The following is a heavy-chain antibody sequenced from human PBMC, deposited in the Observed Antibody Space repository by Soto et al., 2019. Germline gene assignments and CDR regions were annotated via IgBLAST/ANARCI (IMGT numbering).Heavy chain of an antibody. V-gene: IGHV4-39*07. Sequence: PSETLSLTCTVSGVSISSHGYFWSWIRQPPGKGLEWIGYIYYAGTTSYSPSLQSRVSISLDTSKNEVSLKLTSVTAADTAVYFCARLGAFYQAMDSWGQGTLVTV. CDR2: IYYAGTT. J-gene: IGHJ1*01. D-gene: IGHD2-2*01. CDR1: GVSISSHGYF. CDR3: ARLGAFYQAMDS.